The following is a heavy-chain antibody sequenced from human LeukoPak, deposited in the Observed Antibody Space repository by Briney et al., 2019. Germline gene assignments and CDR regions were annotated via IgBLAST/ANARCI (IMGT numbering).Heavy chain of an antibody. CDR3: ARDDYGDYVPYFDY. J-gene: IGHJ4*02. V-gene: IGHV1-18*01. D-gene: IGHD4-17*01. Sequence: GASVKVSCKASGYTFTSYGISWVRQAPGQGLEWMGWISAYNGNTDYAQKLQGRVTMTTDTSTSTAYMELRSLRSDDTAVYYCARDDYGDYVPYFDYWGQGTLVTVSS. CDR1: GYTFTSYG. CDR2: ISAYNGNT.